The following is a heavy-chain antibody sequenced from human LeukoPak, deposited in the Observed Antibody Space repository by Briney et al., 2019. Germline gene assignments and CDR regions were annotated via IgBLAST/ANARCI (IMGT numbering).Heavy chain of an antibody. CDR1: GYSISSGYY. V-gene: IGHV4-38-2*02. D-gene: IGHD4-11*01. Sequence: SETLSLTCTVSGYSISSGYYWGWIRQPPGKGLEWIGSIYHSGSTYYNPSLKSRVTISVDTSKNQFSLKLSSVTAADTAVYYCARATIVTTEFDYWGQGTLVTVSS. CDR3: ARATIVTTEFDY. CDR2: IYHSGST. J-gene: IGHJ4*02.